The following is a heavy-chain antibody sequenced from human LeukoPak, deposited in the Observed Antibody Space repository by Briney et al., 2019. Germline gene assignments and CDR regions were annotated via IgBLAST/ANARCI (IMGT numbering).Heavy chain of an antibody. Sequence: GGSLRLSCAASGFTFSSYSMNWVRQAPGKGLEWVSSISSSSSYIYYADSVKGRFTISRDNAKNSLYLQMNSLRAEDTAVYYCARDSYGSGSSPPPIDYWGQGTLVTASS. CDR1: GFTFSSYS. CDR3: ARDSYGSGSSPPPIDY. CDR2: ISSSSSYI. J-gene: IGHJ4*02. V-gene: IGHV3-21*01. D-gene: IGHD3-10*01.